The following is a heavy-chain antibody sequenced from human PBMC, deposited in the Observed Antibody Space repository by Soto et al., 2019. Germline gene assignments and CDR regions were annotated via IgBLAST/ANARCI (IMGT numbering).Heavy chain of an antibody. J-gene: IGHJ6*01. CDR2: INHSGST. V-gene: IGHV4-34*01. CDR3: ERGGSPSLLLRFGEGMWHELPHVEV. Sequence: PSETLSLTCAVYGGSFSSYYWSWIRQPPGKGLEWIGEINHSGSTNYNPSLKSRVTISVDTSKNQFSLKLSSVTAADTAVSYCERGGSPSLLLRFGEGMWHELPHVEVLGKGTTV. D-gene: IGHD3-10*01. CDR1: GGSFSSYY.